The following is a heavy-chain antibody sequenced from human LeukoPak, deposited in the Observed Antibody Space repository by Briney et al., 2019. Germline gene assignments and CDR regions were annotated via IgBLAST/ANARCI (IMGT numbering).Heavy chain of an antibody. CDR1: GGSISSSNW. Sequence: PSGTLSLTCAVSGGSISSSNWWSWVRQPPGKGLEWIGEINHSGSTNYNPSLKSRVTISVDTSKNQFSLKLSSVTAADTAVYYCAREPYYYDSSGYYRPELFDYWGQGTLVTVSS. CDR3: AREPYYYDSSGYYRPELFDY. D-gene: IGHD3-22*01. J-gene: IGHJ4*02. V-gene: IGHV4-4*02. CDR2: INHSGST.